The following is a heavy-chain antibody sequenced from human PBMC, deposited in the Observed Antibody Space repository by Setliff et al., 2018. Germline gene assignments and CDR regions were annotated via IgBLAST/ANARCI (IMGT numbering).Heavy chain of an antibody. CDR3: ARGAKRNVVVVVAATPVY. J-gene: IGHJ4*02. D-gene: IGHD2-15*01. V-gene: IGHV1-46*01. CDR2: INPSGGST. Sequence: GASVKVSCKASGYTFTSYGFSWVRQAPGQGLEWMGIINPSGGSTSYAQKFQGRVTMTRDTSTSTVYMELSSLRSEDTAVYYCARGAKRNVVVVVAATPVYWGQGTLVTVSS. CDR1: GYTFTSYG.